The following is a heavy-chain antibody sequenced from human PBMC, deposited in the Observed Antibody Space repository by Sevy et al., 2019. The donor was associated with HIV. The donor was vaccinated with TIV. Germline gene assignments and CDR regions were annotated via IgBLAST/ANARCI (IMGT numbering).Heavy chain of an antibody. CDR2: INHSGST. V-gene: IGHV4-34*01. D-gene: IGHD3-22*01. CDR3: ARKGYDSSGYYYY. J-gene: IGHJ4*02. CDR1: GGSFSGYY. Sequence: SETLSLTCAVYGGSFSGYYWSWIRQPPGKGLEWIGEINHSGSTNYNPSLKSRVTISVDTSKNQFSLKLSSVTAADTAVYYCARKGYDSSGYYYYWGQGTLVTVSS.